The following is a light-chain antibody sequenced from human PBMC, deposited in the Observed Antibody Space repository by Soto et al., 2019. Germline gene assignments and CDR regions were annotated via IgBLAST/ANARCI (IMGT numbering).Light chain of an antibody. CDR2: EVS. V-gene: IGLV2-14*01. CDR3: RSYTSSSTPFV. CDR1: SSDVGGYNY. Sequence: QSALTQPASVSGSPGQSITISCTGTSSDVGGYNYVSWYQQHPGKAPKLMIYEVSNRPSGVSNRFSGSKSGNTASLTISGLQAEHEADYYCRSYTSSSTPFVFGTGTTVTVL. J-gene: IGLJ1*01.